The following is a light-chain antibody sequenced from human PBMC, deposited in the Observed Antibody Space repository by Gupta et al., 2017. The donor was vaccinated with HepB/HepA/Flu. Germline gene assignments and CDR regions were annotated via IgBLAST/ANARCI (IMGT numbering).Light chain of an antibody. Sequence: QSALTHVASVSGSPGQSITISCTGPSTDIGGYEYVSWYQQHPGKAPKLLIYEVSRRPSGVSSRFSASKSGITASLTISGLQAEDEADYYCTSYSHTAHIVFGGGTKLTVL. J-gene: IGLJ2*01. CDR3: TSYSHTAHIV. CDR2: EVS. V-gene: IGLV2-14*03. CDR1: STDIGGYEY.